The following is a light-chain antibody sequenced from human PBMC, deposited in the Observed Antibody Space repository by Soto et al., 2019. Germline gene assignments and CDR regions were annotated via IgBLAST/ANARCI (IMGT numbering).Light chain of an antibody. CDR3: QQYNSYWT. CDR2: DAS. V-gene: IGKV1-5*01. CDR1: QSIGSW. Sequence: DTRMTQSPATLSASLGDRVTITCRASQSIGSWLAWYQQKPGKAPNLLIFDASSLESGVPSRFRGSGSGTQFTLTISGLQPDDVANYYCQQYNSYWTFGQGTRLEIK. J-gene: IGKJ5*01.